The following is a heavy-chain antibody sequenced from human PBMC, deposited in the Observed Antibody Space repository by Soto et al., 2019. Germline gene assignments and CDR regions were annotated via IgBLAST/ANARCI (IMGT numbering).Heavy chain of an antibody. D-gene: IGHD3-9*01. Sequence: DVQLVESGGGLVQPGGTLRLSCAASGFTCSSHWMHWVRHAPGKGLVWVSRINSDGRSTTNADSVKGRFTISRDTARNTLYPQMNSLRAEDTAVYYCARDSAWTVYSAQFDSWGQGTLVTVAS. CDR3: ARDSAWTVYSAQFDS. J-gene: IGHJ4*02. CDR2: INSDGRST. CDR1: GFTCSSHW. V-gene: IGHV3-74*01.